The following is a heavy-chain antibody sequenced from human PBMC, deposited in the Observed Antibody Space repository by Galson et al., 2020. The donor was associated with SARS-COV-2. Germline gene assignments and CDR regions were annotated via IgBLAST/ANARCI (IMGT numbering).Heavy chain of an antibody. J-gene: IGHJ4*02. CDR3: AGRSRTGREYYFDY. Sequence: ASETLSLTCTVSGGSISSGDYYWIWIRQHPGKGLVWFGYISYSGITYYNPSLKSRLTITVDTSKKQFPLKESAVTAGDTAMYYCAGRSRTGREYYFDYWGQGTLVTVSS. CDR1: GGSISSGDYY. CDR2: ISYSGIT. V-gene: IGHV4-31*03.